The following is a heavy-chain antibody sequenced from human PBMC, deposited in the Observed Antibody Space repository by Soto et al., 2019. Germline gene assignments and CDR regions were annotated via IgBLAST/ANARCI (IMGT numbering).Heavy chain of an antibody. V-gene: IGHV4-39*01. D-gene: IGHD2-2*01. CDR1: GGSISSSSYY. Sequence: SETLSLTCTVSGGSISSSSYYWGWIRQPPGKGLEWIGSIYYSGSTYYNPSLKSRVTISVDTSKNQFSLKLSSVTAADTAVYYCARPSTSDYYGMDVWGQGTTVTVSS. J-gene: IGHJ6*02. CDR3: ARPSTSDYYGMDV. CDR2: IYYSGST.